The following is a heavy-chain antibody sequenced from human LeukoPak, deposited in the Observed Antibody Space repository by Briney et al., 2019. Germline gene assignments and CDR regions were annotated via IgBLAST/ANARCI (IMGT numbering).Heavy chain of an antibody. D-gene: IGHD2-2*02. CDR3: ARGVVPAAIEVPYYYYGMDV. V-gene: IGHV4-4*07. J-gene: IGHJ6*02. CDR2: IYTSGST. Sequence: SETLSLTCTVSGGSISSYYWSWIRQPAGKGLEWIGRIYTSGSTNYNPSLKSRVTMSVDTSKNQFSLKLSSVTAADTAVYYCARGVVPAAIEVPYYYYGMDVWGQGTTVTVSS. CDR1: GGSISSYY.